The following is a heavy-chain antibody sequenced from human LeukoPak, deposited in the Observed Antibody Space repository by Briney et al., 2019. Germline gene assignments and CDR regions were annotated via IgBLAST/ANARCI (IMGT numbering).Heavy chain of an antibody. D-gene: IGHD5-12*01. Sequence: GGSLRLSCATYGFTFTSYSMNWVRQALGEGLEWVSSIGPSGGSIFYANSVKGRFTISRDNAKNSLSLQMNSLRADDTAVYYCARLARSRDPWYLDLWGRGTLVTVSS. V-gene: IGHV3-21*04. CDR2: IGPSGGSI. CDR1: GFTFTSYS. CDR3: ARLARSRDPWYLDL. J-gene: IGHJ2*01.